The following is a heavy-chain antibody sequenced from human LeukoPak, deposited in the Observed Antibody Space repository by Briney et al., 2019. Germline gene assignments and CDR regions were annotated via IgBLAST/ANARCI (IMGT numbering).Heavy chain of an antibody. J-gene: IGHJ5*02. CDR2: YYSGST. CDR3: ARHTLGSSWYNWFDP. V-gene: IGHV4-59*08. D-gene: IGHD6-13*01. Sequence: YYSGSTNYNPSLKSRVTISVDTSKNQFSLKLSSVTAADTAVYYCARHTLGSSWYNWFDPWGQGTLVTVSS.